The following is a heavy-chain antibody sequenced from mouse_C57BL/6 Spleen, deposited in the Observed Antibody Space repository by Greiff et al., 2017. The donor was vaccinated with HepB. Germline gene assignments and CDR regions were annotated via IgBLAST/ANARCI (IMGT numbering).Heavy chain of an antibody. J-gene: IGHJ3*01. V-gene: IGHV1-22*01. Sequence: EVQLQQSGPELVKPGASVKMSCKASGYTFTDYNMHWVKQSHGKSLEWIGDINPNNGGTSYNQNFKGKATLTVNKSSSTAYMELRSMTSEDSTVYYCARGDDYDRAWFAYWGQGTLVTVSA. CDR3: ARGDDYDRAWFAY. CDR1: GYTFTDYN. CDR2: INPNNGGT. D-gene: IGHD2-4*01.